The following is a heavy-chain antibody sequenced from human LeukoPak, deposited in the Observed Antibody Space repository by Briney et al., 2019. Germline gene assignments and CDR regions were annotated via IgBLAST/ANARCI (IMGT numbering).Heavy chain of an antibody. CDR2: IFYSGST. CDR1: GGPISSSSYY. Sequence: KPSETLSLTCTVSGGPISSSSYYWGWIRQPPGKGLYWIGGIFYSGSTYYNPSLKSRVTISVDTSKNQFSLRLNSVTAADTAVYYCASRYTIFGVATFDYWGQGTLVTVSS. V-gene: IGHV4-39*01. D-gene: IGHD3-3*01. J-gene: IGHJ4*02. CDR3: ASRYTIFGVATFDY.